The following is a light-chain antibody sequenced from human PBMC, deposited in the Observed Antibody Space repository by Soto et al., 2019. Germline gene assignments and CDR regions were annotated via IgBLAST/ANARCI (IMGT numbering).Light chain of an antibody. CDR3: SSYAGSYWYV. Sequence: QSALTQPPSASGSPVQSVTISCTGTNSDVGGYNYVSWYQQYPGKAPKLIIYEVNERPSGVPDRFSGSKSGNTAPLTVSGLQTADEADYYCSSYAGSYWYVFGSGTKVTV. J-gene: IGLJ1*01. CDR2: EVN. CDR1: NSDVGGYNY. V-gene: IGLV2-8*01.